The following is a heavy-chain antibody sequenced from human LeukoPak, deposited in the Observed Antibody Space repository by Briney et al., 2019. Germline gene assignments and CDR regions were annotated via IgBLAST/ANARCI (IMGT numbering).Heavy chain of an antibody. Sequence: ASVKVSCKASGYTFTSYAMNWVRQAPGQGLEWMGWINTNTGNPTYAQGFTGRFVFSLDTSVSTAYLQISSLKAEDTAVYYCARDFMDIVASDFDYWGQGTLATVSS. V-gene: IGHV7-4-1*02. J-gene: IGHJ4*02. D-gene: IGHD5-12*01. CDR1: GYTFTSYA. CDR2: INTNTGNP. CDR3: ARDFMDIVASDFDY.